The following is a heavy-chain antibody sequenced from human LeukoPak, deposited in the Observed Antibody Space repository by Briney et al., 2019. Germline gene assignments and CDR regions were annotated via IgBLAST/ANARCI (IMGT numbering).Heavy chain of an antibody. CDR1: GYSISSGYY. J-gene: IGHJ4*02. D-gene: IGHD6-19*01. V-gene: IGHV4-38-2*01. Sequence: SETLSLTCAVSGYSISSGYYWGWIRQPPGKGLEWIGRIYTSGSTNYNPSLKSRVTISVDTSKNQFSLKLSSVTAADTAVYYCARYSVAAYFDYWGQGTLVTVSS. CDR2: IYTSGST. CDR3: ARYSVAAYFDY.